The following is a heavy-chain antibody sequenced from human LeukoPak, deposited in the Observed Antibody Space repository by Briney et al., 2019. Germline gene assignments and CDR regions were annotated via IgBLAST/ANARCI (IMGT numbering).Heavy chain of an antibody. D-gene: IGHD5-18*01. Sequence: PGGSLRLSCAASGGFTFSSYWMHWVRQAPGKGLVWVSRINTDGSSTSYADSVKGRFTISRDNAKNSLYLQMNSLRAEDTALYYCAKDISPGGYSYGAFDYWGQGTLVTVSS. V-gene: IGHV3-74*01. CDR1: GGFTFSSYW. CDR3: AKDISPGGYSYGAFDY. J-gene: IGHJ4*02. CDR2: INTDGSST.